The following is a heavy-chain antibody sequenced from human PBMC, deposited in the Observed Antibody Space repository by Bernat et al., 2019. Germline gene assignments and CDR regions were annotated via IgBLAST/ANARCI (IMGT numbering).Heavy chain of an antibody. Sequence: QVQLVESGGGVAQPGRSLRLSCAASGFTFSSYAMHWVRQAPGKGLEWVAVISYDGSNKYYADSVKGRFTISRDNSKNTLYLQMNSLRAEDTAVYYCARELFIGVFDIWGQGTMVTVSS. CDR1: GFTFSSYA. D-gene: IGHD1-26*01. CDR2: ISYDGSNK. J-gene: IGHJ3*02. V-gene: IGHV3-30-3*01. CDR3: ARELFIGVFDI.